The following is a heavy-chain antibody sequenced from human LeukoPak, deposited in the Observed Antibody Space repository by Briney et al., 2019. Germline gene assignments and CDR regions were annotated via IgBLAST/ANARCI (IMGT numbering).Heavy chain of an antibody. CDR3: ARDSGRWILLWPPGIYYFDY. V-gene: IGHV1-18*04. J-gene: IGHJ4*02. CDR1: GYTFTSYY. D-gene: IGHD5-18*01. Sequence: ASVKVSCKASGYTFTSYYMHWVRQAPGQGLEWMGWISAYNGNTNYAQKLQGRVTMTTDTSTSTAYMELRSLRSDDTAVYYCARDSGRWILLWPPGIYYFDYWGQGTLVTVSS. CDR2: ISAYNGNT.